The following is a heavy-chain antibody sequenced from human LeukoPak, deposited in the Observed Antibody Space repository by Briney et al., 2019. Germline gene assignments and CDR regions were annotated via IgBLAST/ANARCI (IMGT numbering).Heavy chain of an antibody. CDR2: IYYSGST. V-gene: IGHV4-59*08. D-gene: IGHD3-22*01. J-gene: IGHJ3*02. CDR1: GGSISSYY. Sequence: SETVSLTCTVSGGSISSYYWSWIRQPPGKGLEWIGYIYYSGSTNYNPSLKSRVTISVDTSKNQFSLKLSSVTAADTAVYYCARHDGPKNYYDSSGYYYEGGAFDIWGQGTMVTVSS. CDR3: ARHDGPKNYYDSSGYYYEGGAFDI.